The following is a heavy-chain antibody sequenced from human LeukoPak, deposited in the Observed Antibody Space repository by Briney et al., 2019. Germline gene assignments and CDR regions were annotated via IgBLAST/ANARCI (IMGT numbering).Heavy chain of an antibody. Sequence: SVKVSCKASGGTLSNYPFSWVRQAPGQGLEWMGKIIPSVGLTRYAEKFQGRLTLTGDTSMTTAYMELSSLTSDDTAVYYCARPRGDAAGVETWFDPWGPGTLVIVSS. V-gene: IGHV1-69*02. CDR2: IIPSVGLT. D-gene: IGHD6-13*01. CDR3: ARPRGDAAGVETWFDP. CDR1: GGTLSNYP. J-gene: IGHJ5*02.